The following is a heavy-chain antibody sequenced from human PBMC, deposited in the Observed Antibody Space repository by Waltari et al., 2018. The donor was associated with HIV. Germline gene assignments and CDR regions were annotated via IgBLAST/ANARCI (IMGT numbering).Heavy chain of an antibody. CDR3: ARYGSGHRHFGY. CDR1: VDSMTSYY. J-gene: IGHJ4*02. V-gene: IGHV4-59*01. D-gene: IGHD3-10*01. CDR2: IYSSGSA. Sequence: QVQLQESGPGLLKPSETLSLTCSVSVDSMTSYYWDWLRQPPGTGLEWIGYIYSSGSASYSPALQSRLTISVDTSKNQFSLKLTSVTAADTAVYYCARYGSGHRHFGYWGQGALVIVSS.